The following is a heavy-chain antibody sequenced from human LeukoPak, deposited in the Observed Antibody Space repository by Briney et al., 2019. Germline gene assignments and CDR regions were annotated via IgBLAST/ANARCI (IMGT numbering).Heavy chain of an antibody. CDR1: GGSISSYY. J-gene: IGHJ6*03. V-gene: IGHV4-59*01. CDR3: ARGGNGYYYYYYMDV. CDR2: IYYSGST. Sequence: PSETLSLTCTVSGGSISSYYWSWIRQPPGKGLEWIGYIYYSGSTNYNPSLKSRVTISVDTSKNQFSLKLSSVTAADTAVYYCARGGNGYYYYYYMDVWGKGTTVTVSS.